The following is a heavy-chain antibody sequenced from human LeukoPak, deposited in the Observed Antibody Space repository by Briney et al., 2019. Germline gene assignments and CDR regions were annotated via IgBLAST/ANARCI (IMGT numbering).Heavy chain of an antibody. CDR3: ARVQPIEYSSSPGDY. V-gene: IGHV1-2*02. D-gene: IGHD6-6*01. CDR1: GYTFTSYY. CDR2: INPNSGGT. J-gene: IGHJ4*02. Sequence: ASVKVSCKASGYTFTSYYMHWVRQAPGQGLEWMGWINPNSGGTNYAQKLQGRVTMTTDTSTSTAYMELRSLRSDDTAVYYCARVQPIEYSSSPGDYWGQGTLVTVSS.